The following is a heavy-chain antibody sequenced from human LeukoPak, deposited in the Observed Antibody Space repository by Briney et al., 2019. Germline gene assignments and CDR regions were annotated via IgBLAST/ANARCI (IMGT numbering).Heavy chain of an antibody. CDR1: GGSISSGSYY. V-gene: IGHV4-61*02. Sequence: SETLSLTCTVSGGSISSGSYYWSWIRQPAGKGLEWIGRIYTSGSTNYNPSLKSRVTISVDTSKNQFSLKLSSVTAADTAVYYCARDANLYLYCGGDCYSLPDAFDIWGQGTMATVSS. J-gene: IGHJ3*02. D-gene: IGHD2-21*02. CDR2: IYTSGST. CDR3: ARDANLYLYCGGDCYSLPDAFDI.